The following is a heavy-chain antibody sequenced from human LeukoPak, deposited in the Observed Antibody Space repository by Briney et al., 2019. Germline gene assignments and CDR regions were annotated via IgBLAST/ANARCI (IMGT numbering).Heavy chain of an antibody. CDR1: GGSFSGYY. CDR3: ASLREYYGSGSYYHY. Sequence: SETLSLTCAVYGGSFSGYYWSWIRQPPGKGLEWIGEINHSGSTNYNPSLKSRVTISVDTSKNQFSLKLSSVTAADTAVYYCASLREYYGSGSYYHYWGQGTLVTVSS. D-gene: IGHD3-10*01. V-gene: IGHV4-34*01. J-gene: IGHJ4*02. CDR2: INHSGST.